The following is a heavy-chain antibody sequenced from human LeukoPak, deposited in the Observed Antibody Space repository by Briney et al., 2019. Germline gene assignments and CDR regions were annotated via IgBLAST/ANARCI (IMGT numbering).Heavy chain of an antibody. J-gene: IGHJ6*02. V-gene: IGHV3-23*01. CDR1: GFTFTTYA. Sequence: GGSLRLSCAASGFTFTTYAMSWVRQAPGKGLEWVSGISGLGDNTYYVDSVKGRFTISRDNSKNTLYLQMNSLRAEDTAVYYCARVPNSYGYYYGMDVWGQGTTVTVSS. CDR2: ISGLGDNT. D-gene: IGHD5-18*01. CDR3: ARVPNSYGYYYGMDV.